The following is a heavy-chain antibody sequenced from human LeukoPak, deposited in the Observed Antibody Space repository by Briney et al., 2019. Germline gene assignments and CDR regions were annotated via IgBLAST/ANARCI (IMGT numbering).Heavy chain of an antibody. J-gene: IGHJ4*02. CDR2: IYYGGST. D-gene: IGHD2-2*01. CDR3: ARMYCSSTSCYPNIPYYFDY. V-gene: IGHV4-59*08. Sequence: SETLSLTCTVSGGSISSYYWSWIRQPPGKGLEWIGYIYYGGSTNYNPSLKSRVTISVDTSKNQFSLKLSSVTAADTAVYYCARMYCSSTSCYPNIPYYFDYWGQGTLVTVSS. CDR1: GGSISSYY.